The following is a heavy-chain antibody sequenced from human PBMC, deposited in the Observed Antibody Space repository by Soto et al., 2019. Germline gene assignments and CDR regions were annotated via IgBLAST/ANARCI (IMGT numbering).Heavy chain of an antibody. V-gene: IGHV3-9*01. J-gene: IGHJ3*02. CDR3: AKDMGSGYGYDAFDI. D-gene: IGHD5-12*01. CDR1: GFTFDDYA. CDR2: ISWNSGSI. Sequence: PGGSLRLSCAASGFTFDDYAMHWVRQAPGKGLEWVSGISWNSGSIGYADSVKGRFTISRDNAKNSLYLQMNSLRAEDTALYYCAKDMGSGYGYDAFDIWGQGTMVTVSS.